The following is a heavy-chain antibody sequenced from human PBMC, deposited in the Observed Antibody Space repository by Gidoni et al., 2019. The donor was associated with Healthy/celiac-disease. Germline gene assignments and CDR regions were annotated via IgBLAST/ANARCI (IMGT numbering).Heavy chain of an antibody. D-gene: IGHD2-21*02. CDR2: IRSKAYGGTT. V-gene: IGHV3-49*05. Sequence: EVQLVESGGGLVKPGRSLRLSCTASGFTFGGYAMSWFRQAPGKGLEWVGFIRSKAYGGTTEYAASVKGRFTISRDDSKSIAYLQMNSLKTEDTAVYYCTSGYCGGDCAYYYYYGMDVWGQGTTVTVSS. J-gene: IGHJ6*02. CDR3: TSGYCGGDCAYYYYYGMDV. CDR1: GFTFGGYA.